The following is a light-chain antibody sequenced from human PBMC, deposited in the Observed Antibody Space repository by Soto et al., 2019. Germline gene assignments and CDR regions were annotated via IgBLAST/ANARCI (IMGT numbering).Light chain of an antibody. Sequence: QSLLTQPASYSGSPGHSITISCRGSSSDVDNYKYVSWYQQHPGKAPKLIIYEVTNRPSGISNRFSGSKSGNTASLTISGLQAEDEADYYCSSYSDSSTPYIFGTGTKVTGL. V-gene: IGLV2-14*01. CDR3: SSYSDSSTPYI. CDR2: EVT. J-gene: IGLJ1*01. CDR1: SSDVDNYKY.